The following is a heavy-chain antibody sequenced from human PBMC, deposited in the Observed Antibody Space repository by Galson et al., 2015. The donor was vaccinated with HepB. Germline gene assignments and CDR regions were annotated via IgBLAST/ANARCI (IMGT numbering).Heavy chain of an antibody. D-gene: IGHD2-15*01. J-gene: IGHJ5*02. V-gene: IGHV1-69*13. CDR1: GGTFSSYA. CDR3: ARGGGYCSGGSCYNNWFDP. Sequence: SVKVSCKASGGTFSSYAISWVRQAPGQGLEWMGGIIPIFGTANYAQKFQGRVTITADESTSTAYVELSSLRSEDTAVYYCARGGGYCSGGSCYNNWFDPWGQGTLVTVSS. CDR2: IIPIFGTA.